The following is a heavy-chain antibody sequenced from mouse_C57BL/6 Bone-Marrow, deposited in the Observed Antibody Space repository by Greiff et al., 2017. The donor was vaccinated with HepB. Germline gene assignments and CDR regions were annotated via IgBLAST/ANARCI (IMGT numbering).Heavy chain of an antibody. D-gene: IGHD2-3*01. CDR1: GYTFTDYY. CDR3: ARSEMVKDYYFDY. V-gene: IGHV1-26*01. Sequence: VQLKQSGPELVKPGASVKISCKASGYTFTDYYMNWVKQSHGKSLEWIGDINPNNGGTSYNQKFKGKATLTVDKSSSTAYMELRSLTSEDSAVYYCARSEMVKDYYFDYWGQGTTLTVSS. J-gene: IGHJ2*01. CDR2: INPNNGGT.